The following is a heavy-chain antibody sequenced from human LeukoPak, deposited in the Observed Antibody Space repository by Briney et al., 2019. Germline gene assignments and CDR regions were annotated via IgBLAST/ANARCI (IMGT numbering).Heavy chain of an antibody. CDR2: IYYSGNT. D-gene: IGHD2-21*01. CDR3: AREIGSNDAFDI. CDR1: GDSISSFY. V-gene: IGHV4-59*01. Sequence: PSETLSLTCTVSGDSISSFYWSWIRQPPGKGLEWIGYIYYSGNTIYNPSLKSRVTISVDTSKNQFSLKLSSVTAADTAVYYCAREIGSNDAFDIWGQGTMVTVSS. J-gene: IGHJ3*02.